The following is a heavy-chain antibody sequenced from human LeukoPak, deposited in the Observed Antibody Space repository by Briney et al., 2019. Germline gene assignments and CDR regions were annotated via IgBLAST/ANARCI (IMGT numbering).Heavy chain of an antibody. CDR3: ARDKAPSGWHKRWWFDP. CDR2: INPNRGGT. J-gene: IGHJ5*02. Sequence: ASVKVSCKASGYTFTGYYMHWVRQAPGQGLEWMGWINPNRGGTNYAQKFQGRVTMTRDTSISTAYMELSRLRSDDTAVYYCARDKAPSGWHKRWWFDPWGQGTLVTVSS. CDR1: GYTFTGYY. D-gene: IGHD6-19*01. V-gene: IGHV1-2*02.